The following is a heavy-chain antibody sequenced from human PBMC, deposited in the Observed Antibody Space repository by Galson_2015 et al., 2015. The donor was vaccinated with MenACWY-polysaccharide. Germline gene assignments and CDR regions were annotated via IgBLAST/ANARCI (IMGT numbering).Heavy chain of an antibody. Sequence: SLRLSCAASGFTFDDHTMHWVRQAPGKGLQWVSLISWDGSTAYHADAVQGRFTISRDNGKNSLYLQMSSLRNEDTAFYFCARDNSGDYYDRSGYLDFWGQGTLVTVSS. CDR3: ARDNSGDYYDRSGYLDF. V-gene: IGHV3-43*01. CDR1: GFTFDDHT. J-gene: IGHJ4*02. D-gene: IGHD3-22*01. CDR2: ISWDGSTA.